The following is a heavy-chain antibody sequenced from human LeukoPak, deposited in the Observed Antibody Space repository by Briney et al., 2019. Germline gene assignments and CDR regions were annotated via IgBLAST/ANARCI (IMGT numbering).Heavy chain of an antibody. Sequence: ASVKVSCKVSGYTLTKLSMHWVRQAPGKGLEWMGGFDPEDGETIYAQKFQGRVTMTEDTSTDTAYMELSSLRSEDTAVYYCATGVAAYYYFDYWGQGTLVAVRS. CDR1: GYTLTKLS. J-gene: IGHJ4*02. CDR3: ATGVAAYYYFDY. CDR2: FDPEDGET. V-gene: IGHV1-24*01. D-gene: IGHD6-13*01.